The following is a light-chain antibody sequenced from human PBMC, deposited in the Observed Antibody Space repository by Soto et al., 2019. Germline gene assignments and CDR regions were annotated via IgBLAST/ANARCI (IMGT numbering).Light chain of an antibody. J-gene: IGKJ5*01. CDR3: QQYNNWPSIT. CDR2: GAS. Sequence: EIVMTQSPATLSVSPGKSATFSCRASQSVSSKLAWYQQKPGQARRLLIYGASTRATGIPARFSGSGSGTEFTLTISSLQSEDFAVYYCQQYNNWPSITFCQGTRLEIK. V-gene: IGKV3-15*01. CDR1: QSVSSK.